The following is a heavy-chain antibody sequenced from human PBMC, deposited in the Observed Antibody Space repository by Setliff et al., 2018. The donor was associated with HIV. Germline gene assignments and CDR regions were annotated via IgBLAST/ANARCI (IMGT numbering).Heavy chain of an antibody. J-gene: IGHJ4*03. CDR1: GGSISSGTYY. D-gene: IGHD6-13*01. V-gene: IGHV4-61*10. CDR2: IYYSGST. CDR3: ARFAAAGAPGPTDFAY. Sequence: PSETLSLTCTVSGGSISSGTYYWSWVRQPAGKGLEWIGYIYYSGSTYYNPSLKSRVTISVDTSKNQFSLRLSSVTAADTAVYYCARFAAAGAPGPTDFAYWGQGTMVTVSS.